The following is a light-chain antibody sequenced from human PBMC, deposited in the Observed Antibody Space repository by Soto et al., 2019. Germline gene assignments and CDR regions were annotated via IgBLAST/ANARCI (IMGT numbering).Light chain of an antibody. V-gene: IGKV1-5*03. CDR2: KTS. Sequence: DIQRTKCPSTLSAAVGDRVTITCRASQSIGVWLTWYQQKPGKAPNFLIYKTSTLESGVPSRFSGSGSGTEFTLTISSLQPDDFATYHCQYYDNYSWTFGQGTKVEIK. J-gene: IGKJ1*01. CDR1: QSIGVW. CDR3: QYYDNYSWT.